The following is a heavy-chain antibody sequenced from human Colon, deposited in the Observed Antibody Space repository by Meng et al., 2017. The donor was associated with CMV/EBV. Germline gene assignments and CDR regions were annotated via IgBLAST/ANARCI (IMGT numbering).Heavy chain of an antibody. Sequence: ASVKVSCKASGYIFTGYYVHWVRQAPGPGLEWMVWINPNSGATNYAQQFQGRVTVTRDTSISTAYMELRWLTSDDTAVYYCARDPFASPPNYYYGMDVWGQGTTVTVSS. CDR2: INPNSGAT. V-gene: IGHV1-2*02. CDR1: GYIFTGYY. J-gene: IGHJ6*02. D-gene: IGHD2/OR15-2a*01. CDR3: ARDPFASPPNYYYGMDV.